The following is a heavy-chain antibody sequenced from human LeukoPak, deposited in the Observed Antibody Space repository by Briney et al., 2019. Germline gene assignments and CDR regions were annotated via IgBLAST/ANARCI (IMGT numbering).Heavy chain of an antibody. CDR2: ISYTGGT. J-gene: IGHJ4*02. CDR3: AGSGGFTSPQNY. D-gene: IGHD3-16*01. V-gene: IGHV4-59*02. CDR1: GGSVSSYY. Sequence: SETLSLTCTVSGGSVSSYYWSWIRQPPGKGLEWIGCISYTGGTNYTPSLKSRVTISLGTSKNQFSLKLNSVTAADTALYYCAGSGGFTSPQNYWGQGTLVTV.